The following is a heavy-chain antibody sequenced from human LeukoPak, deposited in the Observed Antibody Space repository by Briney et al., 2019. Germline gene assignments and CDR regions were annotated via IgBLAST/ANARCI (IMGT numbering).Heavy chain of an antibody. D-gene: IGHD3-10*01. CDR1: RFTFSNYV. CDR2: ISYDGSNK. CDR3: ARVSSKAMVRGIITKKNYYYYYMDV. V-gene: IGHV3-30*03. Sequence: GGSLRLSCAASRFTFSNYVMHWVRQAPGKGLEWVAVISYDGSNKYYADSVKGRFTISRDNSKNTLYLQMNSLRAEDTAVYYCARVSSKAMVRGIITKKNYYYYYMDVWGKGTTVTISS. J-gene: IGHJ6*03.